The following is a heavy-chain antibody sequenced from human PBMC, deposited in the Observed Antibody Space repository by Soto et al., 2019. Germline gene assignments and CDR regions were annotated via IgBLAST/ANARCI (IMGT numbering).Heavy chain of an antibody. CDR1: GCSISSGGYS. V-gene: IGHV4-30-2*01. CDR2: IYHSGST. CDR3: SRVPGP. J-gene: IGHJ5*02. Sequence: SETLSLTCAVSGCSISSGGYSWSWIRQPPGKGLEWIGYIYHSGSTYYNPSLKSRVTISVDRSKNQFSLKLSSVTAADTAVYYCSRVPGPWGQGTLVTAPQ.